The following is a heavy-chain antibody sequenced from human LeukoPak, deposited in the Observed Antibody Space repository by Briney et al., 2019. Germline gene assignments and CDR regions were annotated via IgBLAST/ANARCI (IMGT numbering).Heavy chain of an antibody. CDR2: IWYGGSNK. V-gene: IGHV3-30*02. CDR3: AKEGQQQTYFDY. D-gene: IGHD6-13*01. J-gene: IGHJ4*02. Sequence: GGSLRLSCAASGFTFSSYGMHWVRQAPGKGLEWVAVIWYGGSNKYYADSVKGRFTISRDNSKNTLYLQMNSLRAEDTAVYYCAKEGQQQTYFDYWGQGTLVTVSS. CDR1: GFTFSSYG.